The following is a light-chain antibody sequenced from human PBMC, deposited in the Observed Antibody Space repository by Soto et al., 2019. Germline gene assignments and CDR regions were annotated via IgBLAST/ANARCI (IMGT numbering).Light chain of an antibody. CDR3: QQYYDSAPRT. V-gene: IGKV3-15*01. Sequence: ETLSVSPGERATLSCRASHRVSNYLAWYQQRPGQAPRRLINGAATRAAGIPARFSGSASGTEFTLTISSLQPEDFSIYYYQQYYDSAPRTFGQGTKVDIK. J-gene: IGKJ1*01. CDR1: HRVSNY. CDR2: GAA.